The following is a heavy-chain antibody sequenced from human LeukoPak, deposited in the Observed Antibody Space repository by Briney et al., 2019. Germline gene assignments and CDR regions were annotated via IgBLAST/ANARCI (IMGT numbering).Heavy chain of an antibody. D-gene: IGHD3-10*01. CDR3: ARDRGPRTGFMVREAYDY. J-gene: IGHJ4*02. CDR2: INTDGSIT. Sequence: GGSLRLSCAASGFTFSSYWMSWVRQAPGKGLVWVSRINTDGSITNYADSVKGRSSISRDNAKNTLYLQMSSLRAEDTAVYYCARDRGPRTGFMVREAYDYWGQGTLVTVSS. V-gene: IGHV3-74*01. CDR1: GFTFSSYW.